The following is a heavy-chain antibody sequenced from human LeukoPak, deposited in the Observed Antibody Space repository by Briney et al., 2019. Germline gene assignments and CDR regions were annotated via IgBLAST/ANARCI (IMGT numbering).Heavy chain of an antibody. CDR2: INHSGST. CDR3: AKDLTYYYDSSGFGY. D-gene: IGHD3-22*01. V-gene: IGHV4-34*01. CDR1: GGSFSGYY. J-gene: IGHJ4*02. Sequence: SETLSLTCAVSGGSFSGYYWSWIRQPPGKGLEWIGEINHSGSTNYNPSLKSRVTISVDTSKNQFSLKLSSVTAADTAVYYCAKDLTYYYDSSGFGYWGQGTLVTVSS.